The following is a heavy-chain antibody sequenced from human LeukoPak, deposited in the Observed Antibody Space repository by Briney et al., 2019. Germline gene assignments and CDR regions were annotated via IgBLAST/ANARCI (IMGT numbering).Heavy chain of an antibody. Sequence: GGSLRLSCAASGFTFSSYEMNWVRQAPGKGLEWVSYISSSGSTIYYADSVRGRFTISRDNSKNSLYLQMNSLRAEDTAVYYCARIYDSSDYWGQGTLVTVSS. V-gene: IGHV3-48*03. CDR1: GFTFSSYE. CDR3: ARIYDSSDY. J-gene: IGHJ4*02. CDR2: ISSSGSTI. D-gene: IGHD3-22*01.